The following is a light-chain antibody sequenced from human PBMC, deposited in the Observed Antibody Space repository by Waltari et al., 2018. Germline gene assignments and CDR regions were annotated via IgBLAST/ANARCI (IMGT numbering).Light chain of an antibody. CDR3: CSYAGSSTFVV. CDR2: EVS. CDR1: SSDVGSYNL. Sequence: QSALTQPASVSGSPGQSITISCTGTSSDVGSYNLVSWYEQPPGKAPKFMIYEVSKRPSGVSNRFSGSKSGNTASLTISGLQAEDEADYYGCSYAGSSTFVVFGGGTKLTVL. V-gene: IGLV2-23*02. J-gene: IGLJ2*01.